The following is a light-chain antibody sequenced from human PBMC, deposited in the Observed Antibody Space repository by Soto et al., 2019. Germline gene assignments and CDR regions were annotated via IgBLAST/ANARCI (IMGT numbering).Light chain of an antibody. Sequence: QSLLTQPASVSGSPGQSITSSCTGTSSDIGGYDYVSWYQQRPGKAPKLMIYEVRYRPSGVSNRFSGSKSGNTASLTISGLQAEDEAVYYCCSYTRTSNHYFFGSGTKVTVL. CDR2: EVR. CDR3: CSYTRTSNHYF. J-gene: IGLJ1*01. CDR1: SSDIGGYDY. V-gene: IGLV2-14*01.